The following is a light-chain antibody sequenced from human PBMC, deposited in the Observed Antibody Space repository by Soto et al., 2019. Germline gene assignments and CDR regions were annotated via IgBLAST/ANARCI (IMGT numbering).Light chain of an antibody. CDR3: QQRGNWWT. J-gene: IGKJ1*01. CDR1: QSVSNN. Sequence: EIVMTQSPATLSVSPGERATLSCRASQSVSNNLAWYRQKPGQAPRLLIYLASTRATGIPARFSGSGSGTDFTLTISSLEPEDFAIYFCQQRGNWWTFGQGTKVDIK. V-gene: IGKV3D-15*01. CDR2: LAS.